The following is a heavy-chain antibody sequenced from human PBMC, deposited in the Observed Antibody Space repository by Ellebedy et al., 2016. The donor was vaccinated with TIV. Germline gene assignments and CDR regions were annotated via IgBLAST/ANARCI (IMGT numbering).Heavy chain of an antibody. CDR1: GGSISSYY. D-gene: IGHD3-3*01. Sequence: MPSETLSLTCTVSGGSISSYYWRWIRQPPGKGLEWIGYIYYSGSTNYNPSLKSRVTISVDTSKNQFSLKLSSVTAADTAVYYCARSEWRNAFDIWGQGTMVTVSS. CDR2: IYYSGST. J-gene: IGHJ3*02. CDR3: ARSEWRNAFDI. V-gene: IGHV4-59*01.